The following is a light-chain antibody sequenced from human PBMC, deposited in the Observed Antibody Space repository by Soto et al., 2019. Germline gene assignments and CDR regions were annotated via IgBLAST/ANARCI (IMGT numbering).Light chain of an antibody. CDR1: SSNIGNNY. CDR3: GTWDSSLSAAV. V-gene: IGLV1-51*01. Sequence: QPVLTQPPSVSAAPGQTVTISCSGSSSNIGNNYVSWYQQLPGTAPKLLIYDNNKRPSGIPDRFSGSESGTSATLGITGLQTGDEADYYCGTWDSSLSAAVFGGGTKLTVL. J-gene: IGLJ2*01. CDR2: DNN.